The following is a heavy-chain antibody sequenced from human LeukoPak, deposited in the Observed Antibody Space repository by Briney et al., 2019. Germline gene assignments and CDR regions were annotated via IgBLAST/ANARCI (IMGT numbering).Heavy chain of an antibody. J-gene: IGHJ4*02. V-gene: IGHV3-48*04. D-gene: IGHD2-15*01. Sequence: GGSLRLSCAASGFTLSAYSMNWVRQAPGKGLEWVSYISGGGSTIYYADSVKGRFTISRDNAKNSLYLQMNSLRAEDTAVYYCAREHCSGGSCYSGYWGQGTLVTVSS. CDR1: GFTLSAYS. CDR2: ISGGGSTI. CDR3: AREHCSGGSCYSGY.